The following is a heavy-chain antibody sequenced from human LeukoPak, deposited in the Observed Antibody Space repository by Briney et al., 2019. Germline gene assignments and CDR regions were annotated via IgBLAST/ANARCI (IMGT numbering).Heavy chain of an antibody. Sequence: GGSLRLSCAASGFTFSDYYMSWIRQAPGKGLEWVSYISSSGSTIYYADSVKGRFTISRDNAKNSLYLQMNSLRAEDTAVYYCAKARLELRLGELSFFDYWGQGTLVTVSS. CDR3: AKARLELRLGELSFFDY. V-gene: IGHV3-11*01. J-gene: IGHJ4*02. CDR1: GFTFSDYY. D-gene: IGHD3-16*02. CDR2: ISSSGSTI.